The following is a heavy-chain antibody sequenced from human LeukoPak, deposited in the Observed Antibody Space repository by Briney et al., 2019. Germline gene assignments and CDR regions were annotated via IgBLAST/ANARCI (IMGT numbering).Heavy chain of an antibody. V-gene: IGHV3-23*01. D-gene: IGHD5-12*01. J-gene: IGHJ4*02. Sequence: HTGGSLRLSCAASGFTFSSYAMSWVRQAPGKGLEWVSAISGSGGSTYYADSVKGRFTISRDNSKNTLYLQMNSLRAEDTAVYYCAKDTEYRGYDSCSDYWGQGTLVIVSS. CDR3: AKDTEYRGYDSCSDY. CDR1: GFTFSSYA. CDR2: ISGSGGST.